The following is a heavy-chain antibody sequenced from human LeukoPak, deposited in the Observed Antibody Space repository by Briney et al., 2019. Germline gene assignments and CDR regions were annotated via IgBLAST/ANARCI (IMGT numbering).Heavy chain of an antibody. Sequence: GASVKVSCKASGCTFTNYGISWVRQAPGQGLEWMGWISAYNGNTNYAQKLQGRVTMTTDTSTSTAYMELRSLKSDDTAVYYCASLKNYYDSSGYLVTDAFDIWGQGTMVTVSS. CDR1: GCTFTNYG. J-gene: IGHJ3*02. CDR2: ISAYNGNT. CDR3: ASLKNYYDSSGYLVTDAFDI. D-gene: IGHD3-22*01. V-gene: IGHV1-18*01.